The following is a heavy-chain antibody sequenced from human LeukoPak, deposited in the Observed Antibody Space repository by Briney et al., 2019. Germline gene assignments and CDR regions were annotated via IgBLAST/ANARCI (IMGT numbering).Heavy chain of an antibody. CDR3: ARLTGRDTSDWPYVHY. Sequence: SETLSLTCTVSGSSIRSSSYHWGWVRQPPGKGLEWIGNIHYSGSTSYNPSLKSRVTLSVDTSKNQFSLKLSSVTAADTAVFYCARLTGRDTSDWPYVHYWGQGALVTVSS. V-gene: IGHV4-39*01. D-gene: IGHD2-2*01. CDR1: GSSIRSSSYH. CDR2: IHYSGST. J-gene: IGHJ4*01.